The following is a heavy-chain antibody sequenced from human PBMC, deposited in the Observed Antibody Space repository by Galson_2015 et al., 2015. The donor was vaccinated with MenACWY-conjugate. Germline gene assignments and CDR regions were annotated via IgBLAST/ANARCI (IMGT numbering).Heavy chain of an antibody. J-gene: IGHJ3*02. CDR3: AKDGEGYCSSTSCYSSGAEGAFDI. CDR1: GFTFSSYA. D-gene: IGHD2-2*02. Sequence: SLRLSCAASGFTFSSYAMSWVRQAPGKGLEWVSAISGSGGSTYYADSVKGRFTISRDNSKNTLYLQMNSLRAEDTAVYYCAKDGEGYCSSTSCYSSGAEGAFDIWGQGTMVTVSS. V-gene: IGHV3-23*01. CDR2: ISGSGGST.